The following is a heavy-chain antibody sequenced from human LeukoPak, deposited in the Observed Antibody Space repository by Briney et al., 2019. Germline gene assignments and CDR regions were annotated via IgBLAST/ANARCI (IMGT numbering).Heavy chain of an antibody. Sequence: GGSLRLSCAASGFTFSTSGLGWVRQAPGKGLEWLSYITSQTVTHSIDSVKARLTISRDNAKSSLYLQMNSMREEDTAVYYCARGYCSSNSCHVARHFEYWGQGALVTVSS. CDR2: ITSQTVT. CDR1: GFTFSTSG. D-gene: IGHD2-2*01. V-gene: IGHV3-48*02. CDR3: ARGYCSSNSCHVARHFEY. J-gene: IGHJ4*02.